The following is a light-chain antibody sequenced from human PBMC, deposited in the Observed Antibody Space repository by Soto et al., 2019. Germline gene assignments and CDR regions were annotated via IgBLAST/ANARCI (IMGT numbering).Light chain of an antibody. CDR3: YSYTGSATVI. J-gene: IGLJ2*01. CDR1: TSDIGGYNY. V-gene: IGLV2-14*01. CDR2: EVR. Sequence: QSALTQPASVSGSPGQSITISCTGTTSDIGGYNYVSWYQQYPGKAPKLIIYEVRNRPSGVSNRFSASKSGNPASLTISVLQAEDEAVYYCYSYTGSATVIFGGVTKLTVL.